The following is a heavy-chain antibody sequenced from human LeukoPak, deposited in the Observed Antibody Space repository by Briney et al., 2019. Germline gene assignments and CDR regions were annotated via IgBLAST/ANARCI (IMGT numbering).Heavy chain of an antibody. Sequence: GGSLRLSCAASGFTFSSYAMHWVRQAPGKGLEWVAVISYDGSNKYYADSVKGRFTISRDNSKNTLYLQMNSLRAEDTAVYYCAKSSGIRGYDLDYWGQGTLVTVSS. J-gene: IGHJ4*02. CDR3: AKSSGIRGYDLDY. D-gene: IGHD5-12*01. CDR2: ISYDGSNK. V-gene: IGHV3-30-3*02. CDR1: GFTFSSYA.